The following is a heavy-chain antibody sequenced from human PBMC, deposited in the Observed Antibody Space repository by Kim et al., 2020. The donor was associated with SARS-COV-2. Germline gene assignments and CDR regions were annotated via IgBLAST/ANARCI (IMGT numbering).Heavy chain of an antibody. CDR1: GFTFSSYA. Sequence: GGSLRLSCAASGFTFSSYAMHWVRQAPGKGLEWVAVISYDGSNKYYADSVKGRFTISRDNSKNTLYLQMNSLRAEDTAVYYCARDRGWHYFDYWGQGTLV. V-gene: IGHV3-30*04. D-gene: IGHD2-15*01. CDR3: ARDRGWHYFDY. J-gene: IGHJ4*02. CDR2: ISYDGSNK.